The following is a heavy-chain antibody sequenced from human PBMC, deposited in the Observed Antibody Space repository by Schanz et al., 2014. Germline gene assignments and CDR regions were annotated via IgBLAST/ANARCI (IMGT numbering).Heavy chain of an antibody. CDR3: TTFNNRDALYI. D-gene: IGHD1-20*01. CDR2: IENNANGATT. Sequence: EVRLVESGGGLVEPGGSLRLSCSGSGFTFSEVYMSWVRQAPGKGLEWVGRIENNANGATTDYAAPVKGIFTVSRDDSRNTLYLKMNTLRTDDTALYYWTTFNNRDALYIWGQGTMVSVSS. CDR1: GFTFSEVY. V-gene: IGHV3-15*04. J-gene: IGHJ3*02.